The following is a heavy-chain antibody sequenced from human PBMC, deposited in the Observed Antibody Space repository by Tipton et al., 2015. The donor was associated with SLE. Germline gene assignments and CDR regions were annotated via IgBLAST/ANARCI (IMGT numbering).Heavy chain of an antibody. CDR2: ISGGSSYI. D-gene: IGHD7-27*01. CDR3: ARGRTGE. Sequence: SLRLSCAASGFTVSSNYMSWVRQAPGKGLEWVSYISGGSSYIYYADSVKGRFTISRDNAKNSVFLQMNSLRVEDTGVYYCARGRTGEWGQGTLVTVSS. V-gene: IGHV3-21*03. J-gene: IGHJ4*02. CDR1: GFTVSSNY.